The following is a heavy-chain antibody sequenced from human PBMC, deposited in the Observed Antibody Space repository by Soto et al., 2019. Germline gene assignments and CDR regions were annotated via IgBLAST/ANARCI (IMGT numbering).Heavy chain of an antibody. Sequence: SETLSLTCTVSGGSISSYYWSWIRQPPGKGLEWIGYIYYSGSTNYNPSLKSRVTISVDTSKNQFSLKLSSVTAADTAVYYCARAPRKYSSSWYLDYWGQGTLVTVSS. CDR2: IYYSGST. V-gene: IGHV4-59*01. CDR1: GGSISSYY. J-gene: IGHJ4*02. CDR3: ARAPRKYSSSWYLDY. D-gene: IGHD6-13*01.